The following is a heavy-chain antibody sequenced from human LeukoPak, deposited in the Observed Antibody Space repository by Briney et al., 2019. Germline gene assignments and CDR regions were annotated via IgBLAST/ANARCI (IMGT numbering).Heavy chain of an antibody. Sequence: GGSLRLSCAVSGITLSNYGMSWVRQAPGKGLEWVAGISDSGGRTNYADSVKGRFTISRDNPKNTLYLQMNSLRAEDMVVYFCAKRGVVIRVILVGFHKEAYYFDSWGQGALVTVSS. J-gene: IGHJ4*02. V-gene: IGHV3-23*01. CDR3: AKRGVVIRVILVGFHKEAYYFDS. CDR2: ISDSGGRT. D-gene: IGHD3-22*01. CDR1: GITLSNYG.